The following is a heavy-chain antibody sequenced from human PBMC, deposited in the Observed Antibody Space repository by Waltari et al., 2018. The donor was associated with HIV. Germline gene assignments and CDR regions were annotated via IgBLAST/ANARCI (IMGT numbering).Heavy chain of an antibody. CDR2: IYHSGST. CDR3: ASFRKSSILTGYPSYAMDV. Sequence: QVQLQESGPGLVKPSGTLSLTCAVSGGSISSSNWWSWVRQPPGKGMEWIGGIYHSGSTTYNLSLKSRVTISVDKSKNQFSLKLSSVTAADTAVYYCASFRKSSILTGYPSYAMDVWGQGTTVTVSS. CDR1: GGSISSSNW. J-gene: IGHJ6*02. V-gene: IGHV4-4*02. D-gene: IGHD3-9*01.